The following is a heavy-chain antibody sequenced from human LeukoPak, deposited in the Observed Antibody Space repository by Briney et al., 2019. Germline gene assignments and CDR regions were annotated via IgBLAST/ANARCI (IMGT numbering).Heavy chain of an antibody. Sequence: SETLSLTCTVSGGSISSYYWSWIRQPAGKGLEWIGRFYSGGSTDYNPSLKSRVTMSVDTSKNQFSLKLRSVTAADTAVSYCARVYSGYDLPGSLANYYFDYWGQGTLATVSS. CDR2: FYSGGST. CDR1: GGSISSYY. D-gene: IGHD5-12*01. CDR3: ARVYSGYDLPGSLANYYFDY. J-gene: IGHJ4*02. V-gene: IGHV4-4*07.